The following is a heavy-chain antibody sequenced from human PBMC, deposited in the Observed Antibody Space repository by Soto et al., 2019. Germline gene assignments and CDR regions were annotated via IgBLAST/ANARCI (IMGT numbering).Heavy chain of an antibody. CDR1: GASISRTGFH. D-gene: IGHD3-10*01. CDR3: ARRGSGHTFDY. Sequence: QLQLQESGPGLVKPSETLSLTCAVSGASISRTGFHWGWIRQPPGQGLEWIGSIYEGATTFYNSSLKSRVTIPAYTSKSHCSLKLSSVAAADTAVYYCARRGSGHTFDYWGQGTLVTVSS. J-gene: IGHJ4*02. V-gene: IGHV4-39*01. CDR2: IYEGATT.